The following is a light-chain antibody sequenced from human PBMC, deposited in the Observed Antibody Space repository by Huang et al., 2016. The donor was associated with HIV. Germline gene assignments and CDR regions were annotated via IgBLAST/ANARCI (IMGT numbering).Light chain of an antibody. J-gene: IGKJ4*01. CDR1: QGISSY. V-gene: IGKV1-9*01. Sequence: IQLTQSPSSLSASVGDRVTISCRASQGISSYLAWYQQKPGKAPKLLIYAASTLQSGVPSRFSGSGSGTDFTLTITSLQHEDFATYYCQQLNGYPLTFGGGTKVEIK. CDR2: AAS. CDR3: QQLNGYPLT.